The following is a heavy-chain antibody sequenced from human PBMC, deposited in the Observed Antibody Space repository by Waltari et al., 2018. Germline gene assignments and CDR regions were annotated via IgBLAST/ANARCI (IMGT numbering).Heavy chain of an antibody. D-gene: IGHD2-21*02. J-gene: IGHJ2*01. V-gene: IGHV1-69-2*01. CDR1: GYTFTDYY. Sequence: EVQLVQSGAEVKKPGATVKISCKASGYTFTDYYMPWVQQAPGKGLEWMGRVDPEDGETIYAEKFQGRVTITADTSTDTAYMELSSLRSEDTAVYYCARGLTYCGGDCSWYFDLWGRGTLLTVSS. CDR3: ARGLTYCGGDCSWYFDL. CDR2: VDPEDGET.